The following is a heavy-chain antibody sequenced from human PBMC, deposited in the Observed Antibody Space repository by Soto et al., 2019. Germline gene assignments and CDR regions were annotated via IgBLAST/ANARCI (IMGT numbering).Heavy chain of an antibody. V-gene: IGHV4-34*01. CDR3: ARGSDRMVRGVIYFDY. J-gene: IGHJ4*02. Sequence: QVQLQQWGAGLLKPSETLSLTCAVYGGSFSGYYWSWIRQPPGKGLEWIGEINHSGSTNYNPSFKSRVTISVDTSKIQFSLKLSSVTAADTAVYYCARGSDRMVRGVIYFDYWGQGTLVTVSS. CDR2: INHSGST. D-gene: IGHD3-10*01. CDR1: GGSFSGYY.